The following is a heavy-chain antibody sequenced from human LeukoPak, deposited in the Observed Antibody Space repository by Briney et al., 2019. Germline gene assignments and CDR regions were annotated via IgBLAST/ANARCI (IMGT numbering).Heavy chain of an antibody. CDR2: IKAGNGDT. V-gene: IGHV1-3*01. CDR3: GRDDCTDTGYSGGY. CDR1: GYIFANYV. Sequence: GASVTVSCQASGYIFANYVVHWVRQAPGQRPEWMGWIKAGNGDTKKSPIFQDRLTITSDTYASTVYMELSRLTAEDTALYYCGRDDCTDTGYSGGYWGQGTLVTVSS. J-gene: IGHJ4*02. D-gene: IGHD2-8*02.